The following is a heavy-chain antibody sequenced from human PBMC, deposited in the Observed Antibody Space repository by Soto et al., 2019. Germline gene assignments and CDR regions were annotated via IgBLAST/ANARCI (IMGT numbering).Heavy chain of an antibody. CDR2: ISYDGSNK. CDR3: ARDGNSGSYGYFDY. V-gene: IGHV3-30-3*01. Sequence: QVQLVESGGGVVQPGRSLRLSCAASGFTFSSYAMHWVRQAPGKGLEWVAVISYDGSNKYYADSVKGRFTISRDNSKNTLYLQRNSLRAEDTAVYYCARDGNSGSYGYFDYWGQGTLVTVSS. D-gene: IGHD1-26*01. CDR1: GFTFSSYA. J-gene: IGHJ4*02.